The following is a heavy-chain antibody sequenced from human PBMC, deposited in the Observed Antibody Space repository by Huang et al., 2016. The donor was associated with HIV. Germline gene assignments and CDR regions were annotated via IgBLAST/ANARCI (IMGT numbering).Heavy chain of an antibody. V-gene: IGHV3-48*02. D-gene: IGHD5-18*01. CDR2: INNNGSKI. J-gene: IGHJ1*01. CDR1: GFTLSAYS. Sequence: EVQLVESGGGLVQPGGSLTLSCAASGFTLSAYSMNWVRQTPGKGLEGVSYINNNGSKICYAESVKGRFTISRDNAKNSLYLQMNSLRDDDTAVFYCATSYGYFPHWGQGTLVTVSS. CDR3: ATSYGYFPH.